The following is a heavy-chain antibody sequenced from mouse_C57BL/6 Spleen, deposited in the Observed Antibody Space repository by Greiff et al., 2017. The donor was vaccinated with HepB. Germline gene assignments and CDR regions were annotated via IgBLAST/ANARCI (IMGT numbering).Heavy chain of an antibody. J-gene: IGHJ2*01. Sequence: VQLQQSGPELVKPGASVKISCKASGYAFSSSWMNWVKQRPGKGLEWIGRIYPGDGDTNYNGKFKGKATLTADKSSSTAYMQLSSLTSEDSAVYFCARATYYGNDFDYWGQGTTLTVSS. CDR3: ARATYYGNDFDY. D-gene: IGHD2-10*01. CDR1: GYAFSSSW. V-gene: IGHV1-82*01. CDR2: IYPGDGDT.